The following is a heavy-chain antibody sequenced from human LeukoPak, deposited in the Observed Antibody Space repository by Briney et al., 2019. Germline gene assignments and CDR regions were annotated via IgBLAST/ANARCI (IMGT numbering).Heavy chain of an antibody. CDR2: IKSKTDGGTT. V-gene: IGHV3-15*01. Sequence: GGSLRLSCAASGFTFSNAWMSWVRQARGKGLEWVGRIKSKTDGGTTDYAAPVKGRFTISRDDSKDTLFLQMNSLKTEDTAVYYCTTDLSELDDSGYYAKYFHHWGQGTLVSVSS. CDR1: GFTFSNAW. D-gene: IGHD3-22*01. J-gene: IGHJ1*01. CDR3: TTDLSELDDSGYYAKYFHH.